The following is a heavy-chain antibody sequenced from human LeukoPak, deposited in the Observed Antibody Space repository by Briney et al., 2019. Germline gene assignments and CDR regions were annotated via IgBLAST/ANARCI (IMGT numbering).Heavy chain of an antibody. CDR1: GYTFTSYG. CDR2: ISAYNGNT. CDR3: ARAESTVVTPYYYYGMDV. J-gene: IGHJ6*02. D-gene: IGHD4-23*01. V-gene: IGHV1-18*01. Sequence: ASVKVSCKASGYTFTSYGISWVRQAPGQGLEWMGWISAYNGNTNYAQKLQGRVTMTTDTSTSTAYMELRSLRSDDTAVYYCARAESTVVTPYYYYGMDVWGQGTTVTVSS.